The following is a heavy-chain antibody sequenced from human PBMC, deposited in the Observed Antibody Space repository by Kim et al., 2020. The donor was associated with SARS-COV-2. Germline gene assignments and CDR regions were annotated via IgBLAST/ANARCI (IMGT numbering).Heavy chain of an antibody. D-gene: IGHD5-12*01. V-gene: IGHV4-34*01. CDR1: GGSFSGYY. CDR2: INHSGST. Sequence: SETLSLTCAVYGGSFSGYYWSWIRQPPGKGLEWIGEINHSGSTNYNPSLKSRVTISVDTSKNQFSLKLSSVTAADTAVYYCARGDTKGWLHGQPAAIFGYWGQGTLVTVSS. CDR3: ARGDTKGWLHGQPAAIFGY. J-gene: IGHJ4*02.